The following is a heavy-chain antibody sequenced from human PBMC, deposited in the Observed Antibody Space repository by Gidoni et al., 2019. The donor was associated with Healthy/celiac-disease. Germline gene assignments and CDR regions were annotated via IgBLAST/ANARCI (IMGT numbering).Heavy chain of an antibody. CDR1: GYTFTSYA. CDR2: INAGNGNT. J-gene: IGHJ4*02. Sequence: QVQLVQSGAEVKKPGASVKVSCKASGYTFTSYAMHWVRQAPGQRLEWMGWINAGNGNTKYSQKFQGRVTITRDTSASTAYMELSSLRSEDTAVYYCARDQYYYGSGIISQSGFFDYWGQGTLVTVSS. V-gene: IGHV1-3*01. CDR3: ARDQYYYGSGIISQSGFFDY. D-gene: IGHD3-10*01.